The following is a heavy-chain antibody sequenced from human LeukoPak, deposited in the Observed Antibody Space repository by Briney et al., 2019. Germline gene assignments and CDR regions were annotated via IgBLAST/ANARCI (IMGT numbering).Heavy chain of an antibody. J-gene: IGHJ4*02. CDR3: ARLSSGWSPGIDY. CDR1: GGSVSSGSYY. D-gene: IGHD6-19*01. CDR2: INHSGST. V-gene: IGHV4-39*07. Sequence: PSETLSLTCTVSGGSVSSGSYYWSWIRQPPGKGLEWIGEINHSGSTNYNPSLKSRVTISVDTSKNQFSLKLSSVTAADTAVYYCARLSSGWSPGIDYWGQGTLVTVSS.